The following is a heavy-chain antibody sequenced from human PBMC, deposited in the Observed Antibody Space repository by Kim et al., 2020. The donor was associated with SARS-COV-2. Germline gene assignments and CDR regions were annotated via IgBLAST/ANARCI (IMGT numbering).Heavy chain of an antibody. CDR3: VRENHWAFDI. J-gene: IGHJ3*02. Sequence: GGSLRLSCATSGFTLSIYSMNWVRQSPGKGLEWVSHISGSGTITKHADSVRGRFTISRDNAKNSLFLQMNGLRAEDTAVYYCVRENHWAFDIWGQETVVTVS. V-gene: IGHV3-48*04. CDR2: ISGSGTIT. CDR1: GFTLSIYS.